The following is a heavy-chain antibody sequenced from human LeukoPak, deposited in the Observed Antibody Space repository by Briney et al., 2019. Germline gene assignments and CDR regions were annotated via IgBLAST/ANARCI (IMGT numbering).Heavy chain of an antibody. CDR1: GFTFSSYS. J-gene: IGHJ4*02. CDR3: TTDPTEIPRDY. V-gene: IGHV3-15*01. Sequence: GGSLRLSCAASGFTFSSYSMNWVRQAPGKGLEWVGRIKSKTDGGTTDYAAPVKGRFTISRDDSKNTLYLQMNSLKTEDTAVYYCTTDPTEIPRDYWGQGTLVTVSS. CDR2: IKSKTDGGTT.